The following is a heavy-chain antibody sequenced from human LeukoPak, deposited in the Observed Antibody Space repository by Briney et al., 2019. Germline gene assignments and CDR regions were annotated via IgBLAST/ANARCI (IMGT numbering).Heavy chain of an antibody. CDR3: GSIATRRGYYFDY. V-gene: IGHV4-39*01. D-gene: IGHD6-6*01. Sequence: SETLSLTCTVSGGSISSSSYYWGWIRQPPGKWLEWIGSIYYSGSTYYNPSLKSRVTISVDTSKNQFSLKLSSVTAADTAVYYCGSIATRRGYYFDYWGQGTLVTVSS. CDR1: GGSISSSSYY. CDR2: IYYSGST. J-gene: IGHJ4*02.